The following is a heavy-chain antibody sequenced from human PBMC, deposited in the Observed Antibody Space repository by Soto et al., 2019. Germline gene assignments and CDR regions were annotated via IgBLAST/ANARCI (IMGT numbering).Heavy chain of an antibody. D-gene: IGHD3-3*01. V-gene: IGHV3-23*01. CDR1: GFTFSSYA. J-gene: IGHJ6*02. CDR3: AKVVRGDFWSGYYWKGPRPYYGMDV. CDR2: ISGSGGST. Sequence: GGSLRLSCAASGFTFSSYAMSWVRQAPGKGLEWVSAISGSGGSTYYADSVKGRFTISRDNSKNTLYLQMNSLRAEDTAVYYCAKVVRGDFWSGYYWKGPRPYYGMDVWGQGTTVTVSS.